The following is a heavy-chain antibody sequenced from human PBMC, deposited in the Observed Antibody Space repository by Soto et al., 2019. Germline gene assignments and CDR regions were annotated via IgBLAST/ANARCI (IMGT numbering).Heavy chain of an antibody. CDR1: GGTFGSYA. CDR3: ARSQGSSTSLEIYYYYYYGMDV. CDR2: IIPIPGTA. J-gene: IGHJ6*02. Sequence: QVQLVQSGAEVKKPGSSVKVSCKASGGTFGSYAISWVRQAPGQGLEWMGGIIPIPGTANYAQKFQGRVTIAADESTSTAYIELSSLRSEDTAVYYCARSQGSSTSLEIYYYYYYGMDVWGQGTKVTVS. D-gene: IGHD2-2*01. V-gene: IGHV1-69*01.